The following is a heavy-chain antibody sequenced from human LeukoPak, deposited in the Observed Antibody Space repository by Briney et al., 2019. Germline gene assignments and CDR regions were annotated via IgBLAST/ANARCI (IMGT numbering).Heavy chain of an antibody. Sequence: PAGSLTLTCAASGCSFSDYYRSRIRQPPGKGLEWVSYISSSGTTIYYADSVKGRFTISRDNAKNSLYLQMSSLRAEDTAMYYCARGKQQQLPPDYWGQGTLVTVSS. J-gene: IGHJ4*02. CDR1: GCSFSDYY. CDR3: ARGKQQQLPPDY. D-gene: IGHD6-13*01. V-gene: IGHV3-11*01. CDR2: ISSSGTTI.